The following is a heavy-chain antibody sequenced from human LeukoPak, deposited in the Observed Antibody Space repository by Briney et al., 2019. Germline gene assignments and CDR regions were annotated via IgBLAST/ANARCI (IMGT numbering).Heavy chain of an antibody. J-gene: IGHJ6*03. CDR1: GFKFDDYG. D-gene: IGHD2-21*01. Sequence: PGGSLRLSCTASGFKFDDYGMTWVRQAPGKGLEWVSGLNWNGGTTGYADSVKGRFTISRDNAKNSLYLQMNSLRAEDTALYYCARDLGVVALSYYYYYMDVWGKGTTVTISS. V-gene: IGHV3-20*04. CDR2: LNWNGGTT. CDR3: ARDLGVVALSYYYYYMDV.